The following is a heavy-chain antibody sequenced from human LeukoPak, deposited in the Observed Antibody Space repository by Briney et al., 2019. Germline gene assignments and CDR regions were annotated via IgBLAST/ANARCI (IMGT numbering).Heavy chain of an antibody. V-gene: IGHV4-39*01. CDR1: GGSISSSSYY. CDR3: ARQGYADFSSRPFDY. CDR2: IYYSGST. J-gene: IGHJ4*02. D-gene: IGHD4-17*01. Sequence: PSETLSLTCTVSGGSISSSSYYWGWIRQPPGKGLEWLGSIYYSGSTYYNPSLKSRVTISVDTSKNQFSLKLSSVTAADTAVYYCARQGYADFSSRPFDYWGQGTLVTVSS.